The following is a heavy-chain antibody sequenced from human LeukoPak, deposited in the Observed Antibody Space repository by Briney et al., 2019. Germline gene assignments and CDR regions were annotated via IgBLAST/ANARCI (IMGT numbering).Heavy chain of an antibody. CDR1: GDSISSGNY. V-gene: IGHV4-38-2*02. J-gene: IGHJ5*02. CDR2: IFHTGST. D-gene: IGHD6-13*01. Sequence: SETLSLTCTVSGDSISSGNYWGWIRQPPGKGLEWIGSIFHTGSTYFNLSLKSRVTISVDTSKNQFSLRLSSVTAADTAAYYCARDRGDIADFGDWFDPWGQGTLVTVSS. CDR3: ARDRGDIADFGDWFDP.